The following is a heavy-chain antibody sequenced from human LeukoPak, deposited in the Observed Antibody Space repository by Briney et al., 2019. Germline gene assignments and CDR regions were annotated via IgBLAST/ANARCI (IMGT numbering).Heavy chain of an antibody. Sequence: PSQTLSLTCTVSGGSISSGGYYWSWIRQHPGKGLEWIGYIYYSGSTYYNPSLKSRVTISVVTSKNQFSLKLSSVTTAGTGVYYCASENCSGGSCDAMIDYFYYMDVWGKGTTVTVSS. CDR2: IYYSGST. J-gene: IGHJ6*03. CDR1: GGSISSGGYY. V-gene: IGHV4-31*03. CDR3: ASENCSGGSCDAMIDYFYYMDV. D-gene: IGHD2-15*01.